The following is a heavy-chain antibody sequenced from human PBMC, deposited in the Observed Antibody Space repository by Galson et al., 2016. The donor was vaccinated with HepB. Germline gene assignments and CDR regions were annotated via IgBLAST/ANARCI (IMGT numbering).Heavy chain of an antibody. D-gene: IGHD3-9*01. CDR2: ISSSGRTL. V-gene: IGHV3-48*02. CDR1: GFTFSSYS. Sequence: SLRLSCAASGFTFSSYSMNWVRQAPGKGLEWVSFISSSGRTLYYADSVKGRFTISRDKGSNSLFLQMKSLRDEDTAVYFCARGPPFYDIVTGYRHFDFWGQGTLVTVSS. CDR3: ARGPPFYDIVTGYRHFDF. J-gene: IGHJ4*02.